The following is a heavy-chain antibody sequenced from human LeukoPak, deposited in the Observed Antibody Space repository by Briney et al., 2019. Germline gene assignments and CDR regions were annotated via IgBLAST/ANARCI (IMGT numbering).Heavy chain of an antibody. CDR1: GFTFSSYA. Sequence: GGSLRLSCAASGFTFSSYAMSWVRQAPGKGLEWVSAISGSGGSTYYADSVKGRFTISRDNSKNTLYLQMNSLRAEDTAVYYCAKDMGLYSYGYYDYWGQGTLVTVSS. CDR3: AKDMGLYSYGYYDY. D-gene: IGHD5-18*01. V-gene: IGHV3-23*01. J-gene: IGHJ4*02. CDR2: ISGSGGST.